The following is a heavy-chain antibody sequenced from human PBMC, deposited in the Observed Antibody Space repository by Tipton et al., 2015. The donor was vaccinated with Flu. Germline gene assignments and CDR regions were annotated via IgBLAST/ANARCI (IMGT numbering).Heavy chain of an antibody. V-gene: IGHV1-18*01. CDR2: ISAYNGNT. Sequence: QLVQSGAEVKKPGASVKGSCKASGYTFTSYGISWVRQAPGQGLEWMGWISAYNGNTNYAQKLQGRVTMTTDTSTSTAYMELRSLRSDDTAVYYCARGSYCTNGVCYLRWFDPWGQGTLVTVPS. CDR1: GYTFTSYG. J-gene: IGHJ5*02. D-gene: IGHD2-8*01. CDR3: ARGSYCTNGVCYLRWFDP.